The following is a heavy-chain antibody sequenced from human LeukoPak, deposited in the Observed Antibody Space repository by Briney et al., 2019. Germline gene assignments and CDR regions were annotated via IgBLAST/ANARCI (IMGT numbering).Heavy chain of an antibody. CDR3: ARDRQQLPLDY. J-gene: IGHJ4*02. CDR1: GGSISSSSYY. Sequence: SETLSLTCTVSGGSISSSSYYRGWIRQPPGKGLEWIGSIYYSGSTYYNPSLKSRVTISVDTSKNQFSLKLSSVTAADTAVYYCARDRQQLPLDYWGQGTLVTVSS. CDR2: IYYSGST. D-gene: IGHD6-13*01. V-gene: IGHV4-39*02.